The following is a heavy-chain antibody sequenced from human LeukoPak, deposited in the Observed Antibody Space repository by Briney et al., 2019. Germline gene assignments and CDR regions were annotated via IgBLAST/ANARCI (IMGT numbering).Heavy chain of an antibody. CDR2: IYPADSDT. D-gene: IGHD3-10*01. Sequence: ESLKISCQVSGYLFTNYWIGWVRQMPGKGLESMGIIYPADSDTTYSPSFQGQVTISADKSISTVYLQWSSLKASDTAIYYCARQSRDGSKTRGYYFDYWGQGTLVTVSS. J-gene: IGHJ4*02. CDR3: ARQSRDGSKTRGYYFDY. V-gene: IGHV5-51*01. CDR1: GYLFTNYW.